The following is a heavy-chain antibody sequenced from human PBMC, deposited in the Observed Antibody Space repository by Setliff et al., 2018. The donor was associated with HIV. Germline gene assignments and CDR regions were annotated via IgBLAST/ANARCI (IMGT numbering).Heavy chain of an antibody. D-gene: IGHD6-19*01. V-gene: IGHV4-59*01. CDR3: ARGYPGIAVAGLSYYYYYYMDV. CDR1: GGSISSYY. J-gene: IGHJ6*03. Sequence: ETLSLTCTVSGGSISSYYWSWIRQPPGKGLEWIGYIYYSGSTNHNPSLKSRVTISVDTSKNQFSLKLSSVTAADTAVYYCARGYPGIAVAGLSYYYYYYMDVWAKGPRSPSP. CDR2: IYYSGST.